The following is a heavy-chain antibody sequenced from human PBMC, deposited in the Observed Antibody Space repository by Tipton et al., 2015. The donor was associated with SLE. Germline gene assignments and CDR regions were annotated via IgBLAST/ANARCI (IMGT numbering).Heavy chain of an antibody. CDR2: ISYDGTNK. V-gene: IGHV3-30*18. J-gene: IGHJ4*02. CDR1: GFTFSTYA. CDR3: AKSEEMATIEGLRS. D-gene: IGHD5-24*01. Sequence: SLRLSCADSGFTFSTYAMHWVRQAPGKGLEWVGVISYDGTNKNYADSVKGRFTISRDNSNNTLYLQMNSLRVEDTAFYYCAKSEEMATIEGLRSWGQGTLVTVSS.